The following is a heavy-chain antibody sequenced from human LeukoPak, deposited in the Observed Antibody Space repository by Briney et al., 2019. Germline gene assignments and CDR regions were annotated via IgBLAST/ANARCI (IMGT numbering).Heavy chain of an antibody. D-gene: IGHD3-10*02. CDR1: GVSISPYY. J-gene: IGHJ4*02. CDR2: IYYSGST. V-gene: IGHV4-59*01. Sequence: PSETLSLTCNVSGVSISPYYWSWIRQPPGKGLEWMAYIYYSGSTDYNPSLKSRVTISGDLSKNQFSLKLNSVTAADTAVYYCARDSGGLGSGSYLIAYWGQGTLVTVSS. CDR3: ARDSGGLGSGSYLIAY.